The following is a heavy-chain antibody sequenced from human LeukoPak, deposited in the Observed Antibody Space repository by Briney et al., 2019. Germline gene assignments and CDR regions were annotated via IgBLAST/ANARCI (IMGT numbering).Heavy chain of an antibody. V-gene: IGHV4-59*01. J-gene: IGHJ4*02. D-gene: IGHD3-10*01. CDR1: GGSISSYY. CDR2: IHYSGST. Sequence: KPSETLSLTCTVSGGSISSYYWSWIRQPPGKGLEWIGYIHYSGSTNYNPSLKSRVTISVDTSKNQFSLKLSSVTAADTAVYYCARDSPTYYYGSGSYYFDYWGQGTLVTVSS. CDR3: ARDSPTYYYGSGSYYFDY.